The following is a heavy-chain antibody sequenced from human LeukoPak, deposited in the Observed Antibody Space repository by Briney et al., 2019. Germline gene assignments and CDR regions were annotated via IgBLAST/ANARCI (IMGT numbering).Heavy chain of an antibody. V-gene: IGHV4-39*07. CDR3: ARDWHGMDV. CDR1: GGSISSSSYY. Sequence: PSETLSLTCTVSGGSISSSSYYWGWIRQPPGKGLEWIGSIYYSGSTYYNPSLKSRVTISVDTSKNQFSLKLSSVTAADTAVYYCARDWHGMDVWGQGTTVTVSS. CDR2: IYYSGST. J-gene: IGHJ6*02.